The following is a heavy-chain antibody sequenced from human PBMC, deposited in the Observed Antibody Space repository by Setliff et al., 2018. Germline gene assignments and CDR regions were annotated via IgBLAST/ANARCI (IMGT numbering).Heavy chain of an antibody. Sequence: KTSETLSLTCAVSGGSISSSNWWSWVRQPPGKGLEWIGEINHSGSTNYNPSLKSRVTISVDTSKNQFSLKLSSVTAADTAVYYCARVPNFWSGYLDYWGQGTLVTVS. CDR3: ARVPNFWSGYLDY. J-gene: IGHJ4*02. V-gene: IGHV4-4*02. CDR2: INHSGST. CDR1: GGSISSSNW. D-gene: IGHD3-3*01.